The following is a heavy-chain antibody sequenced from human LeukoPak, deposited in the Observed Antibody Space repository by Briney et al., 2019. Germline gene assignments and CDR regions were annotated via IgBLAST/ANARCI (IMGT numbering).Heavy chain of an antibody. J-gene: IGHJ4*02. Sequence: GGSLRLSCAASGFTFSSYSMNWVRQAPGKGLEWVSSISSSSSYIYYADSVKGQFTISKDNAKNSLYLQMNSLRAEDTAVYYCARPYSHRRLVVAATPPGYWGQGTLVTVSS. CDR1: GFTFSSYS. V-gene: IGHV3-21*01. CDR2: ISSSSSYI. CDR3: ARPYSHRRLVVAATPPGY. D-gene: IGHD2-15*01.